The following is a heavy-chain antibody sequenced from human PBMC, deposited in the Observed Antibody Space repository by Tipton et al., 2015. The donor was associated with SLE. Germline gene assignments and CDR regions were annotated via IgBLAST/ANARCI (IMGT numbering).Heavy chain of an antibody. V-gene: IGHV3-21*01. CDR1: GFTFSSYS. D-gene: IGHD6-13*01. Sequence: SLRLSCAASGFTFSSYSMNWVRQAPGKGLEWVSSISSSSSYIYYADSVKGRFTISRDNAKNSLYLQMNSLRAEDTAVYYCARRDGQQLAGNCYYYMDVWGKGTTVAVSS. CDR3: ARRDGQQLAGNCYYYMDV. CDR2: ISSSSSYI. J-gene: IGHJ6*03.